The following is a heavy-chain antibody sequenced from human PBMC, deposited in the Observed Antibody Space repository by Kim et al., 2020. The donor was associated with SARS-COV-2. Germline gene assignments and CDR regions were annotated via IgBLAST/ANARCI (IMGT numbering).Heavy chain of an antibody. J-gene: IGHJ3*02. Sequence: GGSLRLSCAASGFTFSSYEMNWVRQAPGKGLEWVSYISSTGSTIYYTDSVKGRFTISRDNAKNSLYLQMDSLRAEDTAVYYCARDYGIAVAGDACHIWGQGTLVTVSS. CDR3: ARDYGIAVAGDACHI. CDR2: ISSTGSTI. D-gene: IGHD6-19*01. CDR1: GFTFSSYE. V-gene: IGHV3-48*03.